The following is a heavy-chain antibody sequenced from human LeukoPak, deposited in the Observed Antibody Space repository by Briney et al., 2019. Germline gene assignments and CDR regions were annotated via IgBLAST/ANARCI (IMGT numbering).Heavy chain of an antibody. V-gene: IGHV4-59*08. J-gene: IGHJ4*02. D-gene: IGHD3-10*01. Sequence: SETLSLTCTVSDGSISSDYWSWIRQPPGKGLEWIGYIHYSGNTNYNPSLESRGTISVDTSKNQFSLKLNSVTAADTAVYYCASYGGAMVRGWGQGTLVTVSS. CDR2: IHYSGNT. CDR3: ASYGGAMVRG. CDR1: DGSISSDY.